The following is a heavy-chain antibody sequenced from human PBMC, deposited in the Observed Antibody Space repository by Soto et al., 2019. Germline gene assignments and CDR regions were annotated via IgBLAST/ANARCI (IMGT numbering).Heavy chain of an antibody. Sequence: GGSLRLSCAASGGPFSSYAMHWVRQAPGKGLEWVAVISYDGSNKYYADSVKGRFTISRDNSKNTLYLQMNSLRAEDTAVYYCARVSGKGSGSYSYYYGMDVWGQGTTVTVSS. CDR3: ARVSGKGSGSYSYYYGMDV. CDR2: ISYDGSNK. D-gene: IGHD3-10*01. CDR1: GGPFSSYA. V-gene: IGHV3-30-3*01. J-gene: IGHJ6*02.